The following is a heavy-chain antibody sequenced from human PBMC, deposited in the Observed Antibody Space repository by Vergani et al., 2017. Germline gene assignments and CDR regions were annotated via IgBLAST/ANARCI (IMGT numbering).Heavy chain of an antibody. CDR1: GGSISSYY. CDR2: IYYSGST. V-gene: IGHV4-59*01. CDR3: ARRGSGWGLLFDP. J-gene: IGHJ5*02. D-gene: IGHD6-19*01. Sequence: QVQLQESGPGLVKPSETLSLTCTVSGGSISSYYWSCIRQPPGKGLEWIVYIYYSGSTNYNPSLKSRVTISVDTSKNQFSLKLRAVTAADTAVYYCARRGSGWGLLFDPWGQGTLVTVSS.